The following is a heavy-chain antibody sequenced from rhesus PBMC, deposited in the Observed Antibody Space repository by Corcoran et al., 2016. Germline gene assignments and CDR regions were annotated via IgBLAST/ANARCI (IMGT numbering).Heavy chain of an antibody. CDR1: GGSISGYHY. Sequence: QVKLQQWGEGLVKPSETLSLTCAVYGGSISGYHYWSWIRQPPGKGLEWVGYIYGNSASTNYNPSLKNRVTISKDTSKNQFSLKLSSVTAADTAVYYCARGPLNFWSGYHIPDWGQGVLVTVSS. CDR2: IYGNSAST. V-gene: IGHV4-73*01. D-gene: IGHD3-3*01. CDR3: ARGPLNFWSGYHIPD. J-gene: IGHJ4*01.